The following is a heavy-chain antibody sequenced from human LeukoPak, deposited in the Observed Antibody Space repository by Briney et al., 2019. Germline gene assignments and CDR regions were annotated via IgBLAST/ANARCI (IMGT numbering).Heavy chain of an antibody. CDR2: MNPNSGNT. J-gene: IGHJ4*02. Sequence: GASVKVSCKASGYTFTSYDINWVRQATGQGLEWMGWMNPNSGNTSYAQKFQGRVTLTRNNSISTAYMELSSLRSEDTAVYYCARGYYGSGSYYTFDYWGQGTLVTVSS. CDR3: ARGYYGSGSYYTFDY. D-gene: IGHD3-10*01. V-gene: IGHV1-8*01. CDR1: GYTFTSYD.